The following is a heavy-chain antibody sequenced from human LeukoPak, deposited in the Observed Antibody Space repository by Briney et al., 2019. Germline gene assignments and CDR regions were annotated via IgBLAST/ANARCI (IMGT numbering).Heavy chain of an antibody. Sequence: GGSLRLSCAASGFTFSSFWMNWVRQAPGKGLEWVANIKQDGSEKYYVDSVRGRFTISRDNAKNSLYLQMNSLRAEDTAVYSCARVYRGASFDYWGQGTLVTVSS. D-gene: IGHD1-26*01. CDR1: GFTFSSFW. CDR3: ARVYRGASFDY. CDR2: IKQDGSEK. V-gene: IGHV3-7*01. J-gene: IGHJ4*02.